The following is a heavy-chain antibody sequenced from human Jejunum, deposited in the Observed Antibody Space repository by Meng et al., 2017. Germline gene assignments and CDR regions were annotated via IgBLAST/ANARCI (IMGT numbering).Heavy chain of an antibody. J-gene: IGHJ4*02. CDR2: IYHSGRT. Sequence: VHLQESGPGLWRPSRTLPLPCEVSGDSISSTNWWDWLRQPPGKGLEWIGEIYHSGRTNFNPSLESRVTISVDESKNQFSLTLNSVTAADTAVYYCARGVGDIRVGFDYWGQGILVTVSS. CDR3: ARGVGDIRVGFDY. CDR1: GDSISSTNW. V-gene: IGHV4-4*02. D-gene: IGHD5-12*01.